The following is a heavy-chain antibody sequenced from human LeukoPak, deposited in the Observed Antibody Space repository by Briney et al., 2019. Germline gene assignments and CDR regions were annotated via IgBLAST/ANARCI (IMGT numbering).Heavy chain of an antibody. CDR3: ARDQVGGAVDY. CDR1: GLTFSSYA. J-gene: IGHJ4*02. V-gene: IGHV3-30-3*01. Sequence: GGSLRLSCAASGLTFSSYAMHWVRQAPGKGLEWVAVISDSGTKKYYADSVKGRFTLSRDNSKNMLYLQMNSLRVEDTAVYYCARDQVGGAVDYWGQGTLVTVSS. CDR2: ISDSGTKK. D-gene: IGHD6-13*01.